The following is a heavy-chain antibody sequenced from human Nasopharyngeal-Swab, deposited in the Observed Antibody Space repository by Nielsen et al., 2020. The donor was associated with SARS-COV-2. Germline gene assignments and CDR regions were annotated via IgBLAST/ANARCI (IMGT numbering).Heavy chain of an antibody. CDR3: SRFAPDYYDSSGHYYYYGMDV. CDR1: GGTFSSYA. V-gene: IGHV1-69*13. CDR2: IIPIFGTA. D-gene: IGHD3-22*01. J-gene: IGHJ6*02. Sequence: SVKVSCKASGGTFSSYAISWVRQAPGQGLEWMGGIIPIFGTANYAQKFQGRVTITADESTSTAYMELSSLRSEDTAVYYCSRFAPDYYDSSGHYYYYGMDVWGQGTTVTVSS.